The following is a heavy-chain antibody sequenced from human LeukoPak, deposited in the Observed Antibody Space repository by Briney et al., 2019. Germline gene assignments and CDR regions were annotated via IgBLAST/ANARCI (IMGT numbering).Heavy chain of an antibody. V-gene: IGHV3-30*03. D-gene: IGHD5-12*01. J-gene: IGHJ4*02. CDR3: TTKVIRGNSGDDYDD. Sequence: GGSLRLSCAASGVTFSSYGMRWVRQAPGKGLEWVALISSDGNDKLYGDSVKGRFTLSRDDSKSTLYLQMNSLRAEDTAVYYCTTKVIRGNSGDDYDDWGQGNLVTVSS. CDR2: ISSDGNDK. CDR1: GVTFSSYG.